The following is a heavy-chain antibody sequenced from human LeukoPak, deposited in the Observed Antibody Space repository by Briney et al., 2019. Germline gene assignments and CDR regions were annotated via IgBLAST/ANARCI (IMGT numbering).Heavy chain of an antibody. CDR2: IKQDGSEK. Sequence: GGSLRLSCAVSGFSVSGYWMTWVRQAPGKGLEWVANIKQDGSEKNYVDSVKGRFTISRDNAENSLFLQMNSLRVEDTAVYYCAREWQGGIAAAGTRIEGDYWGQGTLVAVSS. CDR1: GFSVSGYW. J-gene: IGHJ4*02. V-gene: IGHV3-7*01. CDR3: AREWQGGIAAAGTRIEGDY. D-gene: IGHD6-13*01.